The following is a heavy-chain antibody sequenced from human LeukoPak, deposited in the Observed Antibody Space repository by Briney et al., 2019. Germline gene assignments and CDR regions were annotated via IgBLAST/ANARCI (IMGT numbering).Heavy chain of an antibody. J-gene: IGHJ5*02. CDR2: ISRGSSYI. CDR1: GFTFSSYS. V-gene: IGHV3-21*01. Sequence: GGSLRLSCAASGFTFSSYSMNWVRQAPGKGLEWVSSISRGSSYIYSADLVKGRFTISRDNAKNSLYLQMNSLRAEDTAVYYCARDPGIVVVPAAIRSGTYNWFDPWGQGTLVTVSS. CDR3: ARDPGIVVVPAAIRSGTYNWFDP. D-gene: IGHD2-2*01.